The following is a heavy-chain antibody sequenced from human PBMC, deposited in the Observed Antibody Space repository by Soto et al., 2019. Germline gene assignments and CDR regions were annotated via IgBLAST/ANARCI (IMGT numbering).Heavy chain of an antibody. D-gene: IGHD4-17*01. Sequence: EVQLVESGGGLVQPGGSLRLSCAASGFTVNTNYMSWVRQAPGKGLEWVSVIYSGGSTYYAVSVKGRFTISKDNSKNTLYLQMNSLRAEDSAVYYCAGAKKAPGDYAFDYWGQGPLVTVSS. J-gene: IGHJ4*02. V-gene: IGHV3-66*01. CDR2: IYSGGST. CDR3: AGAKKAPGDYAFDY. CDR1: GFTVNTNY.